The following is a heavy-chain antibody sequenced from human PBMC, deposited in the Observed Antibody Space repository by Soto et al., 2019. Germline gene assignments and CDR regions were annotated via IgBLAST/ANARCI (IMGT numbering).Heavy chain of an antibody. CDR1: GGSISSSSYY. Sequence: SETLSLTCTVSGGSISSSSYYWGWIRQPPGKGLEWIGSIYYSGSTYYNPSLKSRVTISVDTSKNQFSLKLSSVTAADTAVYYCARHRYIAVAGRNNWFDPWGQGTLVTVSS. CDR2: IYYSGST. D-gene: IGHD6-19*01. CDR3: ARHRYIAVAGRNNWFDP. J-gene: IGHJ5*02. V-gene: IGHV4-39*01.